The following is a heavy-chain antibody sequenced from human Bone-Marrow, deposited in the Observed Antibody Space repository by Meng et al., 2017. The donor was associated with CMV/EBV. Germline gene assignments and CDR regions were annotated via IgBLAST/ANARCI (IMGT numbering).Heavy chain of an antibody. D-gene: IGHD2-15*01. J-gene: IGHJ4*02. Sequence: GESLKISCAASGFTFSSYWMHWVRQAPGKGLVWVSRINSDGSSTSYADSVKGRFTISRDNAKNTLYLQMNSLRAEDTAIYYCAKAVLATCSGVFCYHFDYWGQGTLVTVAS. CDR2: INSDGSST. CDR3: AKAVLATCSGVFCYHFDY. V-gene: IGHV3-74*01. CDR1: GFTFSSYW.